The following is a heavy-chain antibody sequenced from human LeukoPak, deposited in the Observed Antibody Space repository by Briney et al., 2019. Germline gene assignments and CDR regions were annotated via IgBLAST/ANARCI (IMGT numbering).Heavy chain of an antibody. CDR2: IHANSGST. J-gene: IGHJ4*02. CDR3: ARVIGFGELSLGY. Sequence: ASVKVSCKASGYTFTGYYMHWVRQAHGQGLEWMGWIHANSGSTNYAQKFQGRVTMTRDTSISTAYMELSRLRSDDTAVYYCARVIGFGELSLGYWGQGTQVTVSS. V-gene: IGHV1-2*02. CDR1: GYTFTGYY. D-gene: IGHD3-10*01.